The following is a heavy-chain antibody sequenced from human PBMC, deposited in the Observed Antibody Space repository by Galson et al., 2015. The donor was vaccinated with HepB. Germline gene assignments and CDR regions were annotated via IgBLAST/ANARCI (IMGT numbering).Heavy chain of an antibody. D-gene: IGHD2-2*01. CDR2: ISSSGYYT. Sequence: SLRLSCAGSEFIFSDFTMNWVRQAPGKGLEWVSSISSSGYYTDYADPVKGRFTISRYNAKHSLFLQMNSLRADDTAVYYCARVLSTSWASGFDSWGQGTLVTVS. CDR3: ARVLSTSWASGFDS. V-gene: IGHV3-21*01. J-gene: IGHJ4*02. CDR1: EFIFSDFT.